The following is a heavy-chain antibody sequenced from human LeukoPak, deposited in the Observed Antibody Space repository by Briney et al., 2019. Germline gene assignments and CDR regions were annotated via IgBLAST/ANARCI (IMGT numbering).Heavy chain of an antibody. V-gene: IGHV1-2*02. CDR1: GYTFTGYY. Sequence: GASVKVSCKASGYTFTGYYMHWVRQAPGQGLEWMGWINPNSGGTNYAQKLQGRVTMTTDTSTSTAYMELRSLRSDDTAVYYCARDKADVYYYYGMDVWGQGTTVTVSS. D-gene: IGHD3-10*02. CDR3: ARDKADVYYYYGMDV. J-gene: IGHJ6*02. CDR2: INPNSGGT.